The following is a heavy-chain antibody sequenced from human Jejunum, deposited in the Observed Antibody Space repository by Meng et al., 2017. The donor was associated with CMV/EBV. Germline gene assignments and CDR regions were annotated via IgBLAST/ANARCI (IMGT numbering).Heavy chain of an antibody. CDR3: ALFTRSWFDP. V-gene: IGHV2-5*02. CDR2: IYWDDDK. Sequence: QITLKASGPTLLKPTQPLTLTCTFSGFSLSTSEVGVGWIRQPPGKALEWLAVIYWDDDKRYSPSLKSRLTITKDTSKNQVVLTLTNMDPVDTATYYCALFTRSWFDPWGQGTLVTVSS. J-gene: IGHJ5*02. CDR1: GFSLSTSEVG. D-gene: IGHD2-2*01.